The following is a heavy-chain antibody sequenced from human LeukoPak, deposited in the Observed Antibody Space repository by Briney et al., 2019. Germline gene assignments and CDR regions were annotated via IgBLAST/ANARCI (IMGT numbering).Heavy chain of an antibody. CDR3: ASADTAMVGDYYMDV. V-gene: IGHV1-69*05. Sequence: ASVKVSCKASGGTFSSYAISWVRQAPGQGLEWMGGIIPIFGTANYAQKFQGRVTITTDESTSTAYMELSSLRSEDTAVYYCASADTAMVGDYYMDVWGKGTTVTVS. D-gene: IGHD5-18*01. CDR2: IIPIFGTA. CDR1: GGTFSSYA. J-gene: IGHJ6*03.